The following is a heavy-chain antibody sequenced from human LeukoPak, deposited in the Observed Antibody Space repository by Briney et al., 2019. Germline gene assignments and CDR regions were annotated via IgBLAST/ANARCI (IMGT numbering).Heavy chain of an antibody. D-gene: IGHD1-26*01. V-gene: IGHV4-34*01. J-gene: IGHJ4*02. CDR3: AREQVGGRQPVGFYY. CDR1: GGSFSGYY. CDR2: INHSGST. Sequence: SETLSLTCAVYGGSFSGYYWSWIRQPPGKGLEWIGEINHSGSTNYNPSPKSRVTISVDTSKNQFSLKLSSVTAADTAVYYCAREQVGGRQPVGFYYWGQGTLVTVSS.